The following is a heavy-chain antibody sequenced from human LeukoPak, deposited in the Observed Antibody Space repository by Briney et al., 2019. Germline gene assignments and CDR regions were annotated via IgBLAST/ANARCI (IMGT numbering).Heavy chain of an antibody. Sequence: GGSLRLSCAASGFNFSTYTMNWVRQAPGKGLEWVAVISYDGSNKYYADSVKGRFTISRDNSKNTLYLQMNSLRAEDTAVYYCAKVAPSSLDSLGPLDYWGQGTLVTVSS. CDR1: GFNFSTYT. V-gene: IGHV3-30*18. D-gene: IGHD2-15*01. CDR3: AKVAPSSLDSLGPLDY. J-gene: IGHJ4*02. CDR2: ISYDGSNK.